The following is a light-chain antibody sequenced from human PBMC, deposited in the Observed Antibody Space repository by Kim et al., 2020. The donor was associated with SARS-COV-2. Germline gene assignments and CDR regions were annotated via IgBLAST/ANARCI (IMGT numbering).Light chain of an antibody. CDR1: ASNIGTNP. Sequence: QSVLTQPPSISAAPGQKVTISCSGSASNIGTNPVSWYRHLPWTAPRLLIYDTNQRPSGISDRFSASKSSSSATLDITGLQTEDEADYYCATWDTPLSARVFGGGTQVTVL. J-gene: IGLJ3*02. V-gene: IGLV1-51*01. CDR3: ATWDTPLSARV. CDR2: DTN.